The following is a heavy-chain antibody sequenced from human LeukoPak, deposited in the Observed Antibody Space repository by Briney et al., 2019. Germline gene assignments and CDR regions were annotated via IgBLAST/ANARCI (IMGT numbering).Heavy chain of an antibody. V-gene: IGHV1-2*02. J-gene: IGHJ3*02. CDR1: GYTFTGYY. Sequence: GASVKVSCKASGYTFTGYYMHWVRRAPGQGLEWMGWINPNSGGTNYAQKFQGRVTMTRDTSISTAYMELSRLRSDDTAVYYCARARDIPVSDAFDIWGQGTMVTVSS. CDR3: ARARDIPVSDAFDI. CDR2: INPNSGGT. D-gene: IGHD3-10*01.